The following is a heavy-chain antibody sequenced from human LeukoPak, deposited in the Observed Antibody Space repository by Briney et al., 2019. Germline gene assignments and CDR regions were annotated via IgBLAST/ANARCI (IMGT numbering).Heavy chain of an antibody. CDR3: AKGHYDSSGPPFGY. V-gene: IGHV3-74*01. CDR1: GFTFSSYW. Sequence: GGSLRLPCAASGFTFSSYWMHWVRQAPGKGLVWVSRINSDGSSTSYADSVKGRFTISRDNAKNTLYLQMNSLRAEDTAVYYCAKGHYDSSGPPFGYWGQGTLVTVSS. J-gene: IGHJ4*02. D-gene: IGHD3-22*01. CDR2: INSDGSST.